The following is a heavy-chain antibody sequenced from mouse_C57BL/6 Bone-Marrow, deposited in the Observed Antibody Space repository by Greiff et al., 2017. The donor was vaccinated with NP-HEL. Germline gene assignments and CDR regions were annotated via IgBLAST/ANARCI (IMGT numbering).Heavy chain of an antibody. CDR1: GYAFSSSW. V-gene: IGHV1-82*01. CDR3: ARGAAQVY. J-gene: IGHJ2*01. Sequence: QVQLKQSGPELVKPGASVKISCKASGYAFSSSWMNWVKQRPGKGLEWIGRIYPGDGDTNYNGKFKGKATLTADKSSSTAYMQLSSLTSEDSAVYFCARGAAQVYWGQGTTLTVSS. CDR2: IYPGDGDT. D-gene: IGHD3-2*02.